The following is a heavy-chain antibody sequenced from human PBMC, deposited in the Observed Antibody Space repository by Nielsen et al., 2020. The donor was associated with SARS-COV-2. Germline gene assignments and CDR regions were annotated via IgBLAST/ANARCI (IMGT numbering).Heavy chain of an antibody. D-gene: IGHD5-18*01. V-gene: IGHV1-8*01. Sequence: ASVKVSCKVSGYTLTELSMYWVRQATGQGLEWMGWMNPNSGNTGYAQKLQGRVTMTTDTSTSTAYLELRSLRSDDTAVYYCARVGDTAMAYTDYYYYGMDVWGQGTTVTVSS. J-gene: IGHJ6*02. CDR3: ARVGDTAMAYTDYYYYGMDV. CDR2: MNPNSGNT. CDR1: GYTLTELS.